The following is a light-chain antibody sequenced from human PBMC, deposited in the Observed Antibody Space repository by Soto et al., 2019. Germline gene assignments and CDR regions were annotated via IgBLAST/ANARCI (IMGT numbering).Light chain of an antibody. CDR1: ISDVGRYNL. CDR2: EDI. Sequence: QSALTQPASVSGSPGQSITISCTGTISDVGRYNLVSWYQQHPDKAPKLIIYEDIERPSGVSHRFSGSTSGNTASLTISGLQTEDEAKYFCCSYAGSASVVFGGGTKLSVL. J-gene: IGLJ2*01. CDR3: CSYAGSASVV. V-gene: IGLV2-23*01.